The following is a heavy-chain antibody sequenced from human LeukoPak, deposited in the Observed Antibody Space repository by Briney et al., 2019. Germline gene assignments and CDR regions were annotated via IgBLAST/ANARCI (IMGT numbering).Heavy chain of an antibody. J-gene: IGHJ4*02. V-gene: IGHV4-59*08. CDR3: VRQGTNSGYYLLDY. D-gene: IGHD3-22*01. Sequence: PSETLSLTCTVSGGSISSYYWSWIRQPPGKGLEWIGYIYYSGSTNYNPSLKSRVTMSVDPSKNQFSLKLTSVTVADTATYYCVRQGTNSGYYLLDYWGQGHLVIVSS. CDR1: GGSISSYY. CDR2: IYYSGST.